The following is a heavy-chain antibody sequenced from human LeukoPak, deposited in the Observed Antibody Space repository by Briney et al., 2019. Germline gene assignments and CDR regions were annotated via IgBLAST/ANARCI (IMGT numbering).Heavy chain of an antibody. CDR2: INHSGST. CDR3: ARSWIQLWYLGNWFDP. CDR1: GGSFGDYY. V-gene: IGHV4-34*01. D-gene: IGHD5-18*01. J-gene: IGHJ5*02. Sequence: SETLSLTCAVYGGSFGDYYWSWIRQPPGKGLEWIGEINHSGSTNYNPSLTNRVTISVDTSKSHFSLKLNSVTAADTAVYYCARSWIQLWYLGNWFDPWGQGTLVTVSS.